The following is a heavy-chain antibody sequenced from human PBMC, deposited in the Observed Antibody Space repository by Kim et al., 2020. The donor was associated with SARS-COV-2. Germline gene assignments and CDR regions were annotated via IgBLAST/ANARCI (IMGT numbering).Heavy chain of an antibody. V-gene: IGHV5-10-1*01. Sequence: SPSFQGHVTISADKSISTAYLQWSSLKASDTAMYYCARHWSGSYSEGFDPWGQGTLVTVSS. D-gene: IGHD1-26*01. J-gene: IGHJ5*02. CDR3: ARHWSGSYSEGFDP.